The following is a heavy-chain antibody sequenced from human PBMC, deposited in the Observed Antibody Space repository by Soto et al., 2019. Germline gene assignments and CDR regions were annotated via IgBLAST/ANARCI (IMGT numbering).Heavy chain of an antibody. CDR2: VSGSGGST. V-gene: IGHV3-23*01. CDR1: GFTFSSYV. D-gene: IGHD3-3*01. J-gene: IGHJ4*02. CDR3: ARNIYDSWSGPYYFDY. Sequence: EVQLLESGGGLVQPGGSLRLSCAASGFTFSSYVMSWVRQAPGKGLEWVSAVSGSGGSTYYADSVKGRFTISRDNSKNTLYLQMNSLRAEDTAVYYCARNIYDSWSGPYYFDYWGQGTLVTVSS.